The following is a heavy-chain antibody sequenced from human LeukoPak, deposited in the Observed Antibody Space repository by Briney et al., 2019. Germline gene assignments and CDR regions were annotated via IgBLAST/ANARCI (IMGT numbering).Heavy chain of an antibody. J-gene: IGHJ4*02. Sequence: PGGSLRLSCAASGFTFSSYGMHWVRQAPGKGLEWVAVIWYDGSNKYYADSVKGRFTISRDNSKNTLYLQMNSLRAEDTAVYYCARDPKAYDSYYFDYWGRGTLVTVSS. CDR2: IWYDGSNK. D-gene: IGHD3-3*01. V-gene: IGHV3-33*01. CDR3: ARDPKAYDSYYFDY. CDR1: GFTFSSYG.